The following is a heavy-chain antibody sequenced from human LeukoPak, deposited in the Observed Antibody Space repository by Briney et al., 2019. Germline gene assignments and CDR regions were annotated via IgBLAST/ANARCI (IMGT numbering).Heavy chain of an antibody. CDR1: GGSMSSYY. Sequence: SETLSLTCTVSGGSMSSYYWSWIRQPPGKGLEWIGYIYYSGSTNYNPSLKSRVTISVDTSKNQFSLKLSSVTAADTAVYYCARVVVAATWRYYFDYWGQGTLVTVSS. CDR2: IYYSGST. V-gene: IGHV4-59*01. J-gene: IGHJ4*02. D-gene: IGHD2-15*01. CDR3: ARVVVAATWRYYFDY.